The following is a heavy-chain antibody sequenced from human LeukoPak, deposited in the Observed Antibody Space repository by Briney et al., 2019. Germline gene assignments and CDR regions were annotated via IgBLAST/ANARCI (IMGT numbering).Heavy chain of an antibody. CDR2: IYTSGST. CDR3: ARAADSSAYTAFDI. D-gene: IGHD3-22*01. V-gene: IGHV4-4*07. J-gene: IGHJ3*02. Sequence: SETLSLTCAVSGGSISRYYWSWIRQPAGKGLEWIGRIYTSGSTNYNPSLKSRVTMSIDTSKNQFSLKLSSVTAADTAVYYCARAADSSAYTAFDIWGQGTLVTVSS. CDR1: GGSISRYY.